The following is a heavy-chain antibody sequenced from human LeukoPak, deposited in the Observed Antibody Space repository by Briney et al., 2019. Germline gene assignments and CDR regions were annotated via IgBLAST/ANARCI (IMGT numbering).Heavy chain of an antibody. J-gene: IGHJ4*02. CDR3: ARQAVVHLDY. V-gene: IGHV5-51*01. D-gene: IGHD3-10*02. CDR2: INPGDSDP. Sequence: GESLKISCKGSGYSFTSYWVGWVRQMPGKGLEWMGIINPGDSDPRYSPSFQGQVTMSADKSISTAYLQWSSLKASDTAMYYCARQAVVHLDYWGQGTLVTVSS. CDR1: GYSFTSYW.